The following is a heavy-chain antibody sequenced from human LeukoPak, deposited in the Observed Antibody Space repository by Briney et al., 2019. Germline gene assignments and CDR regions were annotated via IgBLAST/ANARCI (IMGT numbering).Heavy chain of an antibody. CDR3: VRACDSSGYYYDE. Sequence: SETLSLTCAVYGGSFSGYYWSWIRQPPGKGLEWIGEINHSGSTNYNPSLKTRVTMSVDKSKNQFSLEITSVTAADTAIYFCVRACDSSGYYYDEWGQGTLVSVST. J-gene: IGHJ4*02. V-gene: IGHV4-34*01. CDR1: GGSFSGYY. CDR2: INHSGST. D-gene: IGHD3-22*01.